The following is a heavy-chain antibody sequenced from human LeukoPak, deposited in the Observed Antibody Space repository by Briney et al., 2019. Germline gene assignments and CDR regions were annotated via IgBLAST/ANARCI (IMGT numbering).Heavy chain of an antibody. V-gene: IGHV4-59*01. CDR3: ARAFIAAAGNAFDI. CDR2: IYYTGST. J-gene: IGHJ3*02. D-gene: IGHD6-13*01. CDR1: GGSINSYF. Sequence: SETLSLTCTVSGGSINSYFWSWIRQSPGKGLEWIGYIYYTGSTNYNPSLKSRVTISVDTSKNQFSLKLSSVTAADKAVYYCARAFIAAAGNAFDIWGQGTMVTVSS.